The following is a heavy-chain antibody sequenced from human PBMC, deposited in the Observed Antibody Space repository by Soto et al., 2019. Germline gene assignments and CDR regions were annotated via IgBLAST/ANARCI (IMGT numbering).Heavy chain of an antibody. CDR3: ARGAFDYGDSMALYYYYGMDV. D-gene: IGHD4-17*01. Sequence: GASVKVSCKASGYTFTSYGISWVRQAPGQGLEWMGWISAYNGNTNYAQKLQGRVTMTTDTSTSTAYMELRSLRSDDTAVYYCARGAFDYGDSMALYYYYGMDVWGQGTTVTVSS. CDR1: GYTFTSYG. CDR2: ISAYNGNT. J-gene: IGHJ6*02. V-gene: IGHV1-18*04.